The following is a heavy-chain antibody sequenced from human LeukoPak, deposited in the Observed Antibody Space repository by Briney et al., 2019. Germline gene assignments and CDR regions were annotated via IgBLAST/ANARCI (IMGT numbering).Heavy chain of an antibody. Sequence: GGSLRLSCAASGFTFSDSAMTWVRQAPGKGLEWVSSISGSGGTAYHADSVKGRFTISRDNSKRTLYLQMNNLRAEDTAFYYCAKDRGIVVVGRFDPWGQGTLVTVSS. J-gene: IGHJ5*02. CDR2: ISGSGGTA. D-gene: IGHD2-2*01. CDR1: GFTFSDSA. V-gene: IGHV3-23*01. CDR3: AKDRGIVVVGRFDP.